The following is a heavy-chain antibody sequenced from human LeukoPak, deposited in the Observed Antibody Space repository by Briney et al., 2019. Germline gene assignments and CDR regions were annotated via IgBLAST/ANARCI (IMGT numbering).Heavy chain of an antibody. CDR2: INPNSGGT. J-gene: IGHJ4*02. V-gene: IGHV1-2*02. Sequence: EASVKVSCKASGYTFTGYYMHWVRQAPGQGLEWMGWINPNSGGTNYAQKFQGRVTMTRDTSISTAYMELSRLRSDDTAVYYCARVRYSSGWYCEDYWGQGTLVTVSS. CDR1: GYTFTGYY. CDR3: ARVRYSSGWYCEDY. D-gene: IGHD6-19*01.